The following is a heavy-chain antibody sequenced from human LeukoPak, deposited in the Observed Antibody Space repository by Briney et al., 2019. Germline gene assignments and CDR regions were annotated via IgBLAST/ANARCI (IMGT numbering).Heavy chain of an antibody. Sequence: ASVKVSCKASGYTFTNYGISWVRQAPGQGLEWMGWISAYTGNTNYGQNLQGRVTMTTDTSTGTAYMELRSLRPDDTAVYYCARSGVGYFYDSTGYYPLDYWGQGTLVTVSS. CDR3: ARSGVGYFYDSTGYYPLDY. J-gene: IGHJ4*02. V-gene: IGHV1-18*01. CDR1: GYTFTNYG. CDR2: ISAYTGNT. D-gene: IGHD3-22*01.